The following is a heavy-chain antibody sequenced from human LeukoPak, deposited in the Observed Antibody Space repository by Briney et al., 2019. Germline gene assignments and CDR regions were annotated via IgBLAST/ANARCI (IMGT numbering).Heavy chain of an antibody. CDR3: ARRVVTLASYYFYMDV. CDR1: GGSISTYY. V-gene: IGHV4-59*01. Sequence: SETLSLTCTVSGGSISTYYWSWIRRPPGKGLEWIGYIHNSGSTNYNPSLKSRVTISVDTSKNQFSLKLNSVTAADTAVYYCARRVVTLASYYFYMDVWGKGTTVSVSS. CDR2: IHNSGST. D-gene: IGHD3-22*01. J-gene: IGHJ6*03.